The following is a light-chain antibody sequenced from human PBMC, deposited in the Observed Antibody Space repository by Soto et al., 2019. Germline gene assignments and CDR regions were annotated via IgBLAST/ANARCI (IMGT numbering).Light chain of an antibody. J-gene: IGLJ2*01. CDR2: QDS. Sequence: SYELTQPPSVSVSPGQTASITCSGDKSGDKYACWYQQKPGQSPVLVIYQDSKRPSAIPERFSGSNSGNTATLTISGTQAMDEADYYCQAWDSSHVVFGGGTKLTVL. V-gene: IGLV3-1*01. CDR1: KSGDKY. CDR3: QAWDSSHVV.